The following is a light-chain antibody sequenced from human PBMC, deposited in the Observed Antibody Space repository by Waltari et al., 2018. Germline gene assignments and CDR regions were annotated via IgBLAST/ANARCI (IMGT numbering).Light chain of an antibody. CDR2: DVS. CDR1: SSDVGGYNY. Sequence: QSALTQPRSVSGSPGQSVTISCTGNSSDVGGYNYVSWYQQHPGKAPKLMIYDVSHRPAGFPYRFSWAKSSNTASLTISWLQAEDAADYYCCSYAGSYSPWVFGGGTKLTVL. CDR3: CSYAGSYSPWV. V-gene: IGLV2-11*01. J-gene: IGLJ3*02.